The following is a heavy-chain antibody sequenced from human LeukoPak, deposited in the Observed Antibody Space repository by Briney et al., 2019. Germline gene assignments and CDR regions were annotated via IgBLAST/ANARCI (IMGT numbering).Heavy chain of an antibody. V-gene: IGHV3-21*01. CDR2: ISSSSSYI. CDR3: ARGDFDWLNFDY. J-gene: IGHJ4*02. Sequence: GGSLRLSCAASGFTFSSYAMSWVRQAPGKGLEWVSSISSSSSYIYYADSVKGRFTISRDNAKNSLYLQMNSLRAEDTAVYYCARGDFDWLNFDYWGQGTLVTVSS. CDR1: GFTFSSYA. D-gene: IGHD3-9*01.